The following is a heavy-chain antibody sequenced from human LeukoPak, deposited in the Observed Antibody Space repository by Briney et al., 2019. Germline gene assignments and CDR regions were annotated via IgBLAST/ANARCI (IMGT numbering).Heavy chain of an antibody. V-gene: IGHV3-23*01. Sequence: GGTLRLSCAASGFTFSTYGLSWVRQAPGKGLEWVSGISGSGGSTYYADSVKGRFTISRDNSKNTLYLQMNSLRVEDTAVYYCAKGTMVRGADDWGQGTLVTVSS. CDR2: ISGSGGST. D-gene: IGHD3-10*01. J-gene: IGHJ4*02. CDR1: GFTFSTYG. CDR3: AKGTMVRGADD.